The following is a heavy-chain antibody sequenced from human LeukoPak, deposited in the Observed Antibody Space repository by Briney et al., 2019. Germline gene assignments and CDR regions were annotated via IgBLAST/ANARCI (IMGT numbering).Heavy chain of an antibody. CDR2: ISGTGGAK. CDR3: ASPSDFWSPYYHF. D-gene: IGHD3-3*01. Sequence: GGSLRLSCGASGFTFNNYAMSWFRKGPGKGLEWVSVISGTGGAKYYADSVKGRFTISRDNSKNTLFLQVNSLRAEDTAVYYCASPSDFWSPYYHFWGQGTQVAVSS. J-gene: IGHJ4*02. CDR1: GFTFNNYA. V-gene: IGHV3-23*01.